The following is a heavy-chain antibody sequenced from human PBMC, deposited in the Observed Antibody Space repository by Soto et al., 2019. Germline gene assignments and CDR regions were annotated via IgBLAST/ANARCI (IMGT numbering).Heavy chain of an antibody. V-gene: IGHV4-59*01. D-gene: IGHD2-2*01. Sequence: SGSLYLTCIVSGGCINIYHWSWIRQFTGKGLEWIAYTSYTGSTNYNPSLQSRVAISMDTSKNQLSLKLTSMTAAATAVYYCARDMHAGFTQYFAPWGKGTLVTVSS. J-gene: IGHJ5*02. CDR3: ARDMHAGFTQYFAP. CDR1: GGCINIYH. CDR2: TSYTGST.